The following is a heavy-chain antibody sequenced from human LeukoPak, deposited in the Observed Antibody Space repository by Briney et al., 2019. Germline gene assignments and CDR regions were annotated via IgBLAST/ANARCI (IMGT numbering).Heavy chain of an antibody. CDR1: GFTFNTYT. J-gene: IGHJ4*02. D-gene: IGHD1-26*01. CDR3: AKLLSDY. V-gene: IGHV3-23*01. CDR2: ICGSGGCT. Sequence: GGSLRLSCAASGFTFNTYTIYWVRQAPGKGLEWVSGICGSGGCTYYSDSVKGRFTISRDNSKNTLYLQMNSLRAEDTAVYYCAKLLSDYWGQGTLVTVSS.